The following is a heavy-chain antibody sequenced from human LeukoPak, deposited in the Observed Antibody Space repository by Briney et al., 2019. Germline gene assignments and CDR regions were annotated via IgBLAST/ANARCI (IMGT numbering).Heavy chain of an antibody. V-gene: IGHV3-30*04. CDR1: GFSFSDYA. Sequence: GGSLRLSCASSGFSFSDYAMQWVRQAPGKGLEWVTVMSYDESNKNYADSVKGRFTISRDISKNTLYLQMNSLRPEDTAVYYCARALGRAYHTGFEYWGQGTLVTVSS. J-gene: IGHJ4*02. CDR3: ARALGRAYHTGFEY. CDR2: MSYDESNK. D-gene: IGHD3-16*01.